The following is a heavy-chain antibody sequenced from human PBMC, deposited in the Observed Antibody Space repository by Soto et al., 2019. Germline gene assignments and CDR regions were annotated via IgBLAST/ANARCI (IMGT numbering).Heavy chain of an antibody. D-gene: IGHD6-13*01. J-gene: IGHJ4*02. CDR1: GFTFSSYA. CDR3: AKCLRPDSSSWFYFDY. V-gene: IGHV3-23*01. CDR2: ISGSGGST. Sequence: GGSLRLSCAASGFTFSSYAMSWVRQAPGKGLEWVSAISGSGGSTYYADSVKGRFTISRDNSKNTLYLQMNSLRAEDTAVYYCAKCLRPDSSSWFYFDYWGQGTLVTVSS.